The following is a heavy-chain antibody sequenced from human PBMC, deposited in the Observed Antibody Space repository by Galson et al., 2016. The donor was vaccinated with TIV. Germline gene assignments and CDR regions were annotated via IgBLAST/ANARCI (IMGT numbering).Heavy chain of an antibody. D-gene: IGHD6-13*01. J-gene: IGHJ6*02. Sequence: SETLSLTCTVSGGSISPHYWNWIRQPPGKGLEWIGYIFYSGSTNYNPSLKSRLTISLDTSKNQFSLKLSSVTAADTAVYYCARHQPGYSSRVYPPRRGMDVRGQGTAVTVSS. CDR3: ARHQPGYSSRVYPPRRGMDV. CDR2: IFYSGST. V-gene: IGHV4-59*08. CDR1: GGSISPHY.